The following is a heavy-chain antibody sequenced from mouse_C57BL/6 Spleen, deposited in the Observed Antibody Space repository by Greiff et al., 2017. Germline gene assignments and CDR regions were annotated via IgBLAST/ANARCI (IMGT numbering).Heavy chain of an antibody. CDR1: GYTFTDYY. V-gene: IGHV1-76*01. CDR2: IYPGSGNT. D-gene: IGHD4-1*01. J-gene: IGHJ2*01. CDR3: AREALGRLDY. Sequence: QVQLQQSGAELVRPGASVKLSCKASGYTFTDYYINWVKQRPGQGLEWIARIYPGSGNTYYNEKFKGKATLTAEKSSSTAYMQLSSLTSEDSAVYFCAREALGRLDYWGQGTTLTVSS.